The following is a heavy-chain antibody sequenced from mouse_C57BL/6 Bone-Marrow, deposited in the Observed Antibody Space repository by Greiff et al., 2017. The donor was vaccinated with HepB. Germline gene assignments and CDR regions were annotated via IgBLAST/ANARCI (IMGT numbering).Heavy chain of an antibody. D-gene: IGHD2-4*01. V-gene: IGHV1-20*01. CDR3: ARATDYDYDGFAY. CDR2: INPYNGDT. Sequence: VQLQQSGPELVKPGDSVKISCKASGYSFTGYFMNWVMQSHGKSLEWIGRINPYNGDTFYNQKFKGKATLTVDKSSSTAHMALRSLTSEDSAVYYCARATDYDYDGFAYWGQGTLVTVSA. CDR1: GYSFTGYF. J-gene: IGHJ3*01.